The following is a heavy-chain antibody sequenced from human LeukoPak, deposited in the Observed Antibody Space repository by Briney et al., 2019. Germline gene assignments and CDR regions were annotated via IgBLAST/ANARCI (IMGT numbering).Heavy chain of an antibody. CDR3: ARGLQLGNNWFDP. CDR2: INPSGAT. V-gene: IGHV1-46*01. D-gene: IGHD7-27*01. CDR1: GYTFTSYY. J-gene: IGHJ5*02. Sequence: GASVKVSCKASGYTFTSYYLHWVRKAPGQGLEWMGIINPSGATDYAQKFQGRVTMTRDTSTSTVYMELSSLRSEDTAVYYCARGLQLGNNWFDPWGQGTLVTVSS.